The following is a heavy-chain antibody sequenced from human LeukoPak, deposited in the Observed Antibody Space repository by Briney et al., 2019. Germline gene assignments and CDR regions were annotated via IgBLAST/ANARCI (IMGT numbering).Heavy chain of an antibody. CDR2: ISSSGSTI. CDR1: GFTFSSYE. Sequence: GGSLRLSCAASGFTFSSYEMNWVRQAPGKGLEWVSYISSSGSTIYYADSVKGRFTISRDNAKNSLYLQMNSLRAEDTAVYYCARIRTGGTGVRYFDWLLDYWGQGTLVTVSS. V-gene: IGHV3-48*03. CDR3: ARIRTGGTGVRYFDWLLDY. J-gene: IGHJ4*02. D-gene: IGHD3-9*01.